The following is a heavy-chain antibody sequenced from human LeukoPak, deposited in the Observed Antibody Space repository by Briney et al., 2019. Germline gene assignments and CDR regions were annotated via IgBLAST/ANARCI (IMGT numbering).Heavy chain of an antibody. V-gene: IGHV3-23*01. D-gene: IGHD3-3*01. J-gene: IGHJ4*02. Sequence: GGSLRLSCAASGFTFSSYAMSWVRQAPGEGLEWVSAISGSGGSTYYADSVKGRFTISRDNAKNSQYLQMNSLRVEDTAIYYCATDGGPFDHRGQGTLVTVSS. CDR3: ATDGGPFDH. CDR2: ISGSGGST. CDR1: GFTFSSYA.